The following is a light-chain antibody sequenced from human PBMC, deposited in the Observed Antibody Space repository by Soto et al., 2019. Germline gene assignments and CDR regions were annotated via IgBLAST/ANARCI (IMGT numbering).Light chain of an antibody. CDR2: EVS. V-gene: IGLV2-14*01. CDR1: GSDVGSYKY. J-gene: IGLJ1*01. CDR3: SSYTSISSLGV. Sequence: QSFLTHPASLSGSPGQSITISCTGTGSDVGSYKYVSWYQQHPGKAPKLIIFEVSNRPSGVSDRFSGSKSGNTASLTISGLQAEDEADYYCSSYTSISSLGVFGTGTKVTV.